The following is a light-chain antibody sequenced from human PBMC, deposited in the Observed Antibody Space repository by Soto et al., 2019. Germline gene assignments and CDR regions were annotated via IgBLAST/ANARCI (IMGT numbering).Light chain of an antibody. J-gene: IGKJ2*01. CDR2: GAS. V-gene: IGKV3-15*01. CDR3: QQYNDWPIT. Sequence: EIVMTQSPVNVSVSPGERATLSCRASQSVGNNLAWYQQKPGQAPRLLIYGASSRATGIPARFSATGSGTEFTLTISSLQSADFVVYYCQQYNDWPITFGQGTKLEL. CDR1: QSVGNN.